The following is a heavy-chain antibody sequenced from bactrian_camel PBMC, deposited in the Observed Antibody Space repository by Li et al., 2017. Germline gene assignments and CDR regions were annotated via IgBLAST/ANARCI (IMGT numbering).Heavy chain of an antibody. CDR1: GVPVSTTC. Sequence: HVQLVESGGGSLQAEGSLTLTCAASGVPVSTTCMRWLRQTPEKEREAVATMSAPGLTYYDDSVKGRIAISRDNAKNTLYLRIDSLKPEDTGAYYCAADLSFAEYDYAYVCPPNKNLFGYWGQGTQVTVS. J-gene: IGHJ6*01. CDR3: AADLSFAEYDYAYVCPPNKNLFGY. D-gene: IGHD4*01. V-gene: IGHV3S53*01. CDR2: MSAPGLT.